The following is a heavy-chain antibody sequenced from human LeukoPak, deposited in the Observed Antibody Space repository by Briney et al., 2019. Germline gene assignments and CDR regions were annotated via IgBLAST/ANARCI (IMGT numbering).Heavy chain of an antibody. CDR2: ISRTSDDI. Sequence: SGGSLRLSCATSGFSFSSYSMSWVRQAPGKGLEWVSFISRTSDDIYHADSVKGRFTISRDNANNSLYLQMNSLRAEDTGVYYCAKDLLAAVDWGQGTLVTVSS. D-gene: IGHD2-15*01. CDR1: GFSFSSYS. V-gene: IGHV3-21*01. CDR3: AKDLLAAVD. J-gene: IGHJ4*02.